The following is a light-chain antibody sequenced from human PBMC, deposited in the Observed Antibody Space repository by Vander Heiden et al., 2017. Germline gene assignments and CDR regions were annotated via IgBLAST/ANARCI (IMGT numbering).Light chain of an antibody. Sequence: DIQMTQSPSSLSASVGDRVTITCRASQSISSYLNWYQQKPGKAPKLLIYAASSLQSGVPSRVSGSGSGTDFTLTISRLQPEDFATYYCQQSYSTPPEVTFGQGTRLEMK. CDR1: QSISSY. CDR2: AAS. V-gene: IGKV1-39*01. CDR3: QQSYSTPPEVT. J-gene: IGKJ5*01.